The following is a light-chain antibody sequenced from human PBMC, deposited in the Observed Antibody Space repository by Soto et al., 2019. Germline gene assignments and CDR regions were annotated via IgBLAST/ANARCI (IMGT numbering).Light chain of an antibody. Sequence: DIPMTQSPSTLSASVGDRVTITCWASQSISSWLAWYQQKPGKAPKLLIYKASSLESGVPSRFSGSGSGTEFTLTISSLQPDDFATYYCQQYNSYPGTFGQGTKLEIK. CDR2: KAS. CDR1: QSISSW. CDR3: QQYNSYPGT. V-gene: IGKV1-5*03. J-gene: IGKJ2*01.